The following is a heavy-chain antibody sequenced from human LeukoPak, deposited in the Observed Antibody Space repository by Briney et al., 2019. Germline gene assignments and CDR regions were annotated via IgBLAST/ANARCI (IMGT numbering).Heavy chain of an antibody. Sequence: ASVKVSCKASGYTFTRYGISWVRQAPGQGLEWMGWISGYNGNTKYAQKVQGRVTMTTDTPTSTAYMELRSLGSDDTAVYYCAREASGAPGTREFDYWGQGTLVTVSS. CDR3: AREASGAPGTREFDY. CDR1: GYTFTRYG. D-gene: IGHD6-13*01. V-gene: IGHV1-18*01. CDR2: ISGYNGNT. J-gene: IGHJ4*02.